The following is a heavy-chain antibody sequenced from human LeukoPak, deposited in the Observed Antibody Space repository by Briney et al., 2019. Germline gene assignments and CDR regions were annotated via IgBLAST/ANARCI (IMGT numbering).Heavy chain of an antibody. J-gene: IGHJ1*01. CDR2: ISYDGSNK. D-gene: IGHD2-2*01. CDR3: AREKGLCSSTSCYTQYFQH. Sequence: PGGSLRLSCAASGFTFSSYAMHWVRQAPGKGLECVAVISYDGSNKYYADSVKARFTISRDNSKKTLYLKMTSLRAEDTAVYYCAREKGLCSSTSCYTQYFQHWGQGTLVTVSS. V-gene: IGHV3-30-3*01. CDR1: GFTFSSYA.